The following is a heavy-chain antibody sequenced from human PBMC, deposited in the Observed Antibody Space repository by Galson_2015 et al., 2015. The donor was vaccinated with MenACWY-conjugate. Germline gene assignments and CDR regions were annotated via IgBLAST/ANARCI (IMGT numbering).Heavy chain of an antibody. V-gene: IGHV3-7*03. CDR2: IKQDGSEK. CDR1: GLTFSNYW. D-gene: IGHD1-26*01. J-gene: IGHJ4*02. Sequence: SLRLSCAGSGLTFSNYWMNWVRQAPGKGLEWVGSIKQDGSEKNYVDSVKGRFTFSRDNAKNTLYLQMNSLRAEDTAVYYCARDVAVGGFDDWGKGTPVTVSS. CDR3: ARDVAVGGFDD.